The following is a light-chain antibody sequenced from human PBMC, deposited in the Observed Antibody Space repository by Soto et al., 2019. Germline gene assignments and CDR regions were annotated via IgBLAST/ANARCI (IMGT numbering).Light chain of an antibody. J-gene: IGLJ1*01. Sequence: QSALTQPRSVSGSPGQSIIISCTGSSSDVGAYSVASWYQQHPGAAPKLLIHDVDKRPPGVPDRFSASKSGNTSSLTISGLQAEDAADYFCCSYEGAYRYVFGSGTKLTVL. CDR3: CSYEGAYRYV. CDR2: DVD. V-gene: IGLV2-11*01. CDR1: SSDVGAYSV.